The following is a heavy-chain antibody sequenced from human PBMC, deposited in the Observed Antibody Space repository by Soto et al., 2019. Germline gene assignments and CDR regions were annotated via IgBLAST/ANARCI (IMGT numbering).Heavy chain of an antibody. J-gene: IGHJ4*02. V-gene: IGHV1-24*01. Sequence: QVPLVQSGAEVKKPGASVKVSCKVSVYTFTDLSIHWVRQAPGEGLEWMGGFDPEKGKRIYAQNFQGRVTMTEDTSTGTAYMELSSLRFDDTAVYYCAASILRVWVLPHFDYWGQGTLVSVSS. CDR1: VYTFTDLS. D-gene: IGHD3-10*01. CDR2: FDPEKGKR. CDR3: AASILRVWVLPHFDY.